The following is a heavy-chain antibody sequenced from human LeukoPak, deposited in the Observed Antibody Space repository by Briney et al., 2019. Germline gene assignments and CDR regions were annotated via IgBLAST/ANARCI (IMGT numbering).Heavy chain of an antibody. V-gene: IGHV3-30*02. D-gene: IGHD5-12*01. Sequence: PGGSLRLSCAASGFTFSSYGMHWVRQAPGKGLEWVAFIRYDGSNKYYADSVKGRFTISRDNSKNTLYLQMNSLRADDTAVYYCARGPSGYHNTGGQGTLVTVSS. J-gene: IGHJ4*02. CDR1: GFTFSSYG. CDR2: IRYDGSNK. CDR3: ARGPSGYHNT.